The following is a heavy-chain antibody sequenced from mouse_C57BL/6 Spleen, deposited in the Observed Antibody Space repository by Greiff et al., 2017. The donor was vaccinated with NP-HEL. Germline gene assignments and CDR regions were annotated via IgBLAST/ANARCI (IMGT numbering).Heavy chain of an antibody. CDR1: GYTFTDYY. V-gene: IGHV1-26*01. J-gene: IGHJ3*01. CDR3: AREAY. CDR2: INPNNGGT. Sequence: VQLQQSGPELVKPGASVKISCKASGYTFTDYYMNGVKQSHGKSLEWIGDINPNNGGTSYNQKFKGKATLTVDKSSSTAYMELRSLTSEDSAVYYCAREAYWGQGTLVTVSA.